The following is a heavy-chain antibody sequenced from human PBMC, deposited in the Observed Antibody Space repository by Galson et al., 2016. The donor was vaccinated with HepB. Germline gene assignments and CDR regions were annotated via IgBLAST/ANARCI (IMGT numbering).Heavy chain of an antibody. D-gene: IGHD6-13*01. CDR1: GYNFTSYW. Sequence: QSGAEVKKPGESLKISCKGSGYNFTSYWIGWVRQMPGKGLEWMGIIFPGDSDTRYSPSFQGQVTISAAKSISTAYLQWSSLKASDTAMYYCARQDFHIAAAGTTPHYYFYGMDVWGQGTTVTVSS. V-gene: IGHV5-51*01. J-gene: IGHJ6*02. CDR2: IFPGDSDT. CDR3: ARQDFHIAAAGTTPHYYFYGMDV.